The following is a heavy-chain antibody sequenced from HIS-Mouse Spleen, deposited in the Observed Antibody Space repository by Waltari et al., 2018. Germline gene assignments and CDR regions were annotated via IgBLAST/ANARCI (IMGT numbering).Heavy chain of an antibody. V-gene: IGHV4-39*07. CDR3: AREIPYSSSWYDWYFDL. D-gene: IGHD6-13*01. CDR2: IYYSGST. CDR1: GGPISSSSYY. Sequence: QLQLQESGPGLVKPSETLSLPCTVPGGPISSSSYYWGWIRQPPGTGLEWIGSIYYSGSTYYNPSLKSRVTISVDTSKNQFSLKLSSVTAADTAVYYCAREIPYSSSWYDWYFDLWGRGTLVTVSS. J-gene: IGHJ2*01.